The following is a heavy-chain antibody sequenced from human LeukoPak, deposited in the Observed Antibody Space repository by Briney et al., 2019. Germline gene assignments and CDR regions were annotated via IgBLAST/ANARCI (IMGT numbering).Heavy chain of an antibody. CDR2: IYYSGST. V-gene: IGHV4-39*07. Sequence: PSETLSLTCTVSGGSISSYYWGWIRQPPGKGLEWIGSIYYSGSTYYNPSLKSRVTISVDTSKNQFSLKLSSVTAADTAVYYCARDGKEIRAVDYWGQGTLVTVSS. CDR3: ARDGKEIRAVDY. D-gene: IGHD1-26*01. J-gene: IGHJ4*02. CDR1: GGSISSYY.